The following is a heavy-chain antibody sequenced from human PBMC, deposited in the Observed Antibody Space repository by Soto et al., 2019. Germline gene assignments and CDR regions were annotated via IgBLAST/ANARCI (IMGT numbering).Heavy chain of an antibody. D-gene: IGHD6-25*01. CDR2: INPTLDST. V-gene: IGHV1-69*09. J-gene: IGHJ4*02. Sequence: QEQVVQSGHAMKEPGSSVKVSCRASGIMSSGYGFSWVRQAPGQGLEWVGRINPTLDSTQYAQNLQGRVSITVDKSMDTAYLEVTSLRLEDTAIYFCATMKRARLDSWGRGTVVTVSS. CDR3: ATMKRARLDS. CDR1: GIMSSGYG.